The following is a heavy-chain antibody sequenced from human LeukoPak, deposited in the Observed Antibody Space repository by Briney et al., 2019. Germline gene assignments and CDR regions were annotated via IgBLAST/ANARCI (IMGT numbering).Heavy chain of an antibody. Sequence: SETPSLTCTVSGGSISSYYWSWIRQPPGKGLEWIGYIYYSGSTNYNPSLKSRVTISVDTSKNQFSLKLSSVTAADTAVYYCARQTDFWSGYYDYWGQGTLVTVSS. D-gene: IGHD3-3*01. CDR3: ARQTDFWSGYYDY. CDR1: GGSISSYY. J-gene: IGHJ4*02. V-gene: IGHV4-59*08. CDR2: IYYSGST.